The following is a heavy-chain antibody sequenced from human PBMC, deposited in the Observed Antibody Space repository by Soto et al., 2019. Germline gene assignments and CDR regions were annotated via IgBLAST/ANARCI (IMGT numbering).Heavy chain of an antibody. D-gene: IGHD6-13*01. J-gene: IGHJ6*02. Sequence: QVQLQESGPGLMKPSVTLSLICSVSGESVGRGTNYWSWVRQAPGRGLEWIGYIFDAATAIYNPSFESRVSISLDAAKNQVSLKLTSVTAADTAIYYCARDRRGRADGFIYYYGMEFWGQGTSVTVSS. CDR1: GESVGRGTNY. V-gene: IGHV4-61*01. CDR2: IFDAATA. CDR3: ARDRRGRADGFIYYYGMEF.